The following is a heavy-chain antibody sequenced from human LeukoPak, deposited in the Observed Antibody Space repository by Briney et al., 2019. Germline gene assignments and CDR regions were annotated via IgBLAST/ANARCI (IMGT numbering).Heavy chain of an antibody. Sequence: GGSLRLSCTVSGFTVSSNSMSWVRQAPGKGLEWVSFIYSDNTHYSDSVKGRFTISRDNAKNTVYLQMNSLRAEDTAVYYCIRSRSGSYGYFDYWGQGTLVTVSS. J-gene: IGHJ4*02. CDR1: GFTVSSNS. V-gene: IGHV3-53*01. D-gene: IGHD3-10*01. CDR3: IRSRSGSYGYFDY. CDR2: IYSDNT.